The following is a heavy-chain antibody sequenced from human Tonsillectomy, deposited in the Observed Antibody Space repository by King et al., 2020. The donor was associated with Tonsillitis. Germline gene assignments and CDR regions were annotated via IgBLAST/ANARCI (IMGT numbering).Heavy chain of an antibody. D-gene: IGHD5-12*01. Sequence: VQLVESGGGLVQPGRSLRLSCAASGFTFDDYAMHWVRQAPGKGLEWGSGISWNIGSIGYADSVKGRFTISRDNAKNSLFLQMNSLRAEDTALYYCAKDYGYAGFSSYFDFWGQGTLVTVSS. J-gene: IGHJ4*02. CDR1: GFTFDDYA. CDR3: AKDYGYAGFSSYFDF. V-gene: IGHV3-9*01. CDR2: ISWNIGSI.